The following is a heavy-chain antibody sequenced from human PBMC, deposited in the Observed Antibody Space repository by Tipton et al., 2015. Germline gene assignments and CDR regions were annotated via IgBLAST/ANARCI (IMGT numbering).Heavy chain of an antibody. J-gene: IGHJ4*02. CDR2: IYRSGST. D-gene: IGHD3-22*01. CDR1: GDSVTSGRYY. Sequence: GLVKPSETLSLTCSVSGDSVTSGRYYWTWIRQPPGRGLEYIGHIYRSGSTNYNPSLESRVTISVDTSKNEFSPNLGPVTAADTAVYYCARVSDRYDYFDYWGQGTLVTVSS. CDR3: ARVSDRYDYFDY. V-gene: IGHV4-61*01.